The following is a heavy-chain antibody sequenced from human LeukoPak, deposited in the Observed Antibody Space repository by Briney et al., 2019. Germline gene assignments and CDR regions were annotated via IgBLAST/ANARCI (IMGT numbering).Heavy chain of an antibody. Sequence: SVKVSCKASGGTFSSYTISWARQAPGQGLEWMGRIIPILGIANYAQKFQGRVTITADKSTSTAYMELSSLRSEDTAVYYCARDPRYYDSSGYLEEVGYWGQGTLVTVSS. CDR1: GGTFSSYT. CDR3: ARDPRYYDSSGYLEEVGY. CDR2: IIPILGIA. V-gene: IGHV1-69*04. D-gene: IGHD3-22*01. J-gene: IGHJ4*02.